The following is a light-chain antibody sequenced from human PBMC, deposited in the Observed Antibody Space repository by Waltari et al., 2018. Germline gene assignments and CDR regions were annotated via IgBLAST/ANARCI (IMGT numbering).Light chain of an antibody. CDR3: QHYGNSPYT. J-gene: IGKJ2*01. CDR1: QRISTSY. CDR2: VAS. Sequence: EIFLTQSPDTLSLSPGDTATLSCRSSQRISTSYLAWYQQRPGRAPRLLMSVASIRATGIPDRFSGSGSGTGFTLTISRLEPEDFAVYYCQHYGNSPYTFGQGT. V-gene: IGKV3-20*01.